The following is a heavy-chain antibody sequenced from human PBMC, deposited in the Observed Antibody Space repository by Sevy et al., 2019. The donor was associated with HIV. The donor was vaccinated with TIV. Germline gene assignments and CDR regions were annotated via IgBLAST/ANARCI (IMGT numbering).Heavy chain of an antibody. CDR1: GFTFRSYW. J-gene: IGHJ6*02. D-gene: IGHD2-2*01. Sequence: GGSLRLSCAVSGFTFRSYWMSWVRQAPGKGLEWVAHIKVDGSEKYHVDSVKGRFTISRDNAKNSLFLQMNSLGVEDTAVYYCARDCSSTTCLWGLDVWGQGTAVTVSS. CDR3: ARDCSSTTCLWGLDV. CDR2: IKVDGSEK. V-gene: IGHV3-7*03.